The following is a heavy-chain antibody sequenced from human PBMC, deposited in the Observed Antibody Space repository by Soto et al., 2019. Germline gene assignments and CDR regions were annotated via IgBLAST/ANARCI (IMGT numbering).Heavy chain of an antibody. CDR3: ARVRGCSGGTCYPVDD. J-gene: IGHJ4*02. Sequence: EVQLVQSGAEVKKPGESLRISCKGSGYTFSSYWIAWVRQMPGKGLEWMGIIYPGDSETRITPSFQGQVTISADKSINTAYLQWSSLRASDTAIYYCARVRGCSGGTCYPVDDWGQGTLVTVSS. D-gene: IGHD2-15*01. CDR1: GYTFSSYW. CDR2: IYPGDSET. V-gene: IGHV5-51*03.